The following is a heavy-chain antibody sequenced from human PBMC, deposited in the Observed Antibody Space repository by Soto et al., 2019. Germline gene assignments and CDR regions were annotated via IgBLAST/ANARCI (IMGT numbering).Heavy chain of an antibody. J-gene: IGHJ6*02. D-gene: IGHD4-17*01. V-gene: IGHV4-59*01. CDR3: ASESLDYGDYYGMDV. CDR1: GGSISNYY. CDR2: IYYSGST. Sequence: SETLSLTCIVSGGSISNYYWSWIRQPPGKQLEWIGYIYYSGSTNYNPSLKSRVIISVDTSKNQFSLKVTSVTAADTAVYYCASESLDYGDYYGMDVWGQGTTVTVSS.